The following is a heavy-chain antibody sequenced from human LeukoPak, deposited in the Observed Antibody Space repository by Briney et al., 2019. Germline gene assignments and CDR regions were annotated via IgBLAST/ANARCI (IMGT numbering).Heavy chain of an antibody. D-gene: IGHD5-18*01. V-gene: IGHV1-69*13. Sequence: SVKVSCKASGGTFSSYAISWVRQAPGQGLEWMGGIIPIFGTANYARKFQGRVTITADESTSTAYMGLSSLRSEDTAVYYCARDSGSYGYWWFDPWGQGTLVTVSS. CDR2: IIPIFGTA. CDR3: ARDSGSYGYWWFDP. CDR1: GGTFSSYA. J-gene: IGHJ5*02.